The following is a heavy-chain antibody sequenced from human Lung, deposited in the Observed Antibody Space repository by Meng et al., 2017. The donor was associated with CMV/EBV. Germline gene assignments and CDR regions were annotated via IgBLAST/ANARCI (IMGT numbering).Heavy chain of an antibody. CDR2: IYYSGST. J-gene: IGHJ4*02. CDR3: ARYSSPSIYYYDSSGYYYFDY. D-gene: IGHD3-22*01. V-gene: IGHV4-31*03. Sequence: SXTXSLXCTVSGGXISSGGYYWSWIRQHPGKGLEWIGYIYYSGSTYYNPSLKSRVTISVDTSKNQFSLKLSSVTAADTAVYYCARYSSPSIYYYDSSGYYYFDYWXQGTLVTVSS. CDR1: GGXISSGGYY.